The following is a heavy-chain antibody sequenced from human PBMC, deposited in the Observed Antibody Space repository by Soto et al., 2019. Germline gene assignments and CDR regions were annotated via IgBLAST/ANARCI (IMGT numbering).Heavy chain of an antibody. CDR2: ISYDGSNK. CDR1: GFTFSSYG. J-gene: IGHJ4*02. CDR3: AKDLWKAVAGSTVDY. V-gene: IGHV3-30*18. Sequence: GGSLRLSCAASGFTFSSYGMHWVRQAPGKGLEWVAVISYDGSNKYYADSVKGRFTISRDNSKNTLYLQMNSLRAEDTAVYYCAKDLWKAVAGSTVDYWGQGTLVTVSS. D-gene: IGHD6-19*01.